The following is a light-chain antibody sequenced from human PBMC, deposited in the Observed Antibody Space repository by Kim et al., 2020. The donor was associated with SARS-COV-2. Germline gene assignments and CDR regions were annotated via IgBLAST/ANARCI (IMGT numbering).Light chain of an antibody. CDR3: QKYNSAPNT. V-gene: IGKV1-27*01. Sequence: SASVGDRVTSTCRASQGISNYLAWYQLKPGKIPRLLIYATSTLQSGVPSRFSGRGSGTDFTLTISSLQPEDVATYYCQKYNSAPNTFGQGTKLEI. CDR2: ATS. J-gene: IGKJ2*01. CDR1: QGISNY.